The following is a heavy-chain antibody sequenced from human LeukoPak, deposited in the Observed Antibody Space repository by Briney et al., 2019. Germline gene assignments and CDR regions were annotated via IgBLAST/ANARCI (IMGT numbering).Heavy chain of an antibody. CDR2: INHRGST. D-gene: IGHD3-10*01. V-gene: IGHV4-34*01. J-gene: IGHJ5*02. CDR1: GGSFSGYY. Sequence: PSETLSLTCAVYGGSFSGYYWSWIRQPPGKGLEWIGEINHRGSTNYNPSLKSRVTISVDTSKNQFSLKLSSVTAADTAVYYCARRFGYNWFDPWGQGTLVTVSS. CDR3: ARRFGYNWFDP.